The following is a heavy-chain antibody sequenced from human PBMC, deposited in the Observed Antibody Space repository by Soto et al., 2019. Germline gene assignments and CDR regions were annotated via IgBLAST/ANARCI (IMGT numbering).Heavy chain of an antibody. V-gene: IGHV4-34*01. CDR2: INHSGST. D-gene: IGHD3-10*01. Sequence: SETLSLTCAVYGGSFSGYYWSWIRQPPGKGLEWIGEINHSGSTNYNPSLKSRVTISVDTSKNQFSLKLSSVTAADTAVYYCTRGWYYGSGSYYNPYYYYYGMDVWGQGTTVTVSS. CDR1: GGSFSGYY. J-gene: IGHJ6*02. CDR3: TRGWYYGSGSYYNPYYYYYGMDV.